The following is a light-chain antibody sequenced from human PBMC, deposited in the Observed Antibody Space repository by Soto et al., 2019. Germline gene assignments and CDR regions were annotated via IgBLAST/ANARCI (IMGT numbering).Light chain of an antibody. J-gene: IGKJ1*01. CDR2: GAS. V-gene: IGKV3-20*01. CDR1: QTIGSSY. Sequence: EIVLTQSPGTLSLSPGERATLSCRASQTIGSSYLAWYQQTPGQPPRLLIYGASSRATGIPDRFSGSGSGTDFTLTISRLEPEDFAVYYCQQYGSSQTFGQGTKVEIK. CDR3: QQYGSSQT.